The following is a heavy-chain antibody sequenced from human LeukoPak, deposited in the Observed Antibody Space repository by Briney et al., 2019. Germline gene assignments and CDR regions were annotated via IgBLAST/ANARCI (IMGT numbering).Heavy chain of an antibody. CDR1: GYTFTGYY. V-gene: IGHV1-2*02. Sequence: ASVTVSCKASGYTFTGYYMHWVRQAAGQGLEWMGWINPNSGGTNYAQKFQGRVTMTRDTSISTAYMELSRLRSDDTAVYYCAVLFGDYMGIDYWGQGTLVTVSS. CDR3: AVLFGDYMGIDY. CDR2: INPNSGGT. J-gene: IGHJ4*02. D-gene: IGHD4-17*01.